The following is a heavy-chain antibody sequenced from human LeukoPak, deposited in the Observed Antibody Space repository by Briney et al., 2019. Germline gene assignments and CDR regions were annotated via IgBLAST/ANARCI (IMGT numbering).Heavy chain of an antibody. CDR3: ARGDGPTPRGTDAFDI. J-gene: IGHJ3*02. CDR2: INHSGST. Sequence: SETLSLTCAVYGGSFSGYYWSWIRQPPGKGLEWIGEINHSGSTNYNPSLKSRVTISVDTSKNQFSLKLSSVTAADTAVYYCARGDGPTPRGTDAFDIWGQGTMVTVSS. CDR1: GGSFSGYY. D-gene: IGHD3-16*01. V-gene: IGHV4-34*01.